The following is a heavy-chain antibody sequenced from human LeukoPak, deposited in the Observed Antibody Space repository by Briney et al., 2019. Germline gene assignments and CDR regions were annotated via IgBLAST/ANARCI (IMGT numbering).Heavy chain of an antibody. CDR2: INGRDGRT. CDR1: GFTFSSYG. CDR3: ARGEAFAFDM. V-gene: IGHV3-23*01. J-gene: IGHJ3*02. Sequence: QPGGSLRLSCAASGFTFSSYGMHWVRQAPGKGLEWVSSINGRDGRTYYADSVRGRFSISSDNSKNTLFLQMNSLRAEDTAVYYCARGEAFAFDMWGQGTVVTVSS.